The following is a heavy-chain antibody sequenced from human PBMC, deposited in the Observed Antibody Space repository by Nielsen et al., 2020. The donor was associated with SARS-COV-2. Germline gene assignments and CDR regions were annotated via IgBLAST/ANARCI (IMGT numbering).Heavy chain of an antibody. J-gene: IGHJ4*02. D-gene: IGHD6-19*01. V-gene: IGHV1-2*06. CDR3: AREYSSGWLDY. Sequence: ASVKVSCKASGYTFTAYYMHWVRQAPGQGLEWMGRINPNSGGTNYAQKFQGRVTMTRDTSISTAYMELSRLRSDDTAVYYCAREYSSGWLDYWGQGTLVTVSS. CDR1: GYTFTAYY. CDR2: INPNSGGT.